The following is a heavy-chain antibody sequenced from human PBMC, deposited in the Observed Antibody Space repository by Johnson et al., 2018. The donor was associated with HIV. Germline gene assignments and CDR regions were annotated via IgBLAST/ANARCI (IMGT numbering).Heavy chain of an antibody. CDR3: TTALLAPDAFDI. D-gene: IGHD2-15*01. Sequence: VQLVESGGALVNPGGSLRLSCAASGFTFSNAWMSWVRQAPGKGLEWVGRIKSKTDGGTTDYAAPVKGRFTISRDDSKNTQYLQMNSLKTEDTAVYYCTTALLAPDAFDIWGQGTMVTVSS. CDR2: IKSKTDGGTT. CDR1: GFTFSNAW. J-gene: IGHJ3*02. V-gene: IGHV3-15*02.